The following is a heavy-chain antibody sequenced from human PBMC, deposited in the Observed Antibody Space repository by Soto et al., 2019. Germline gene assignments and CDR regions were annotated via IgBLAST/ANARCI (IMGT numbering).Heavy chain of an antibody. J-gene: IGHJ4*02. D-gene: IGHD3-22*01. CDR1: GFTFSDYY. V-gene: IGHV3-11*01. CDR2: ISSSGSTI. CDR3: ARVYYDSSGYFTYFDY. Sequence: GGSLRLSCAASGFTFSDYYMSWIRQAPGKGLEWVSYISSSGSTIYYADSVKGRFTISRDNAKNSLYLQMNSLRAEDTAVYYCARVYYDSSGYFTYFDYWGQGTLVTVSS.